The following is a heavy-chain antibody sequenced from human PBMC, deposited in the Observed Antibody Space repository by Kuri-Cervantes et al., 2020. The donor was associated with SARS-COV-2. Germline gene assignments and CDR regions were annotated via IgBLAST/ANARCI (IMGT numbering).Heavy chain of an antibody. D-gene: IGHD6-19*01. Sequence: SVKVPCKASGCSFGRYSISWVRQAPGQGLEWMGGIFPIFGTANYAQKFQGRVTITADESTSTAYMELSSLRSEDTAVYYCARAGVAGYSSGWNPYYYYGMDVWGQGTTVTVSS. CDR3: ARAGVAGYSSGWNPYYYYGMDV. CDR1: GCSFGRYS. CDR2: IFPIFGTA. V-gene: IGHV1-69*13. J-gene: IGHJ6*02.